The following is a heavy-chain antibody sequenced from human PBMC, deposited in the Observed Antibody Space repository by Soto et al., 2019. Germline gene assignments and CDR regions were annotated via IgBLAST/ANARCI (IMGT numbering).Heavy chain of an antibody. V-gene: IGHV2-5*02. CDR3: AHMRAAKFDY. CDR2: IYWDDDQ. D-gene: IGHD2-15*01. Sequence: QITLKESGPTLVKPTQTLTLTCNVSGVSLSTGGVGVGWIRQPPGKALEWLALIYWDDDQRSSPSLKSRLTTXXDTPKNQVVLTMTTMAPEDTATYYCAHMRAAKFDYWGQGTLVTVSS. J-gene: IGHJ4*02. CDR1: GVSLSTGGVG.